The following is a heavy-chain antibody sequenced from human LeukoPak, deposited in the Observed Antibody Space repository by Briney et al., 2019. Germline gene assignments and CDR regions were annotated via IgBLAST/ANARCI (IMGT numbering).Heavy chain of an antibody. Sequence: GGSLRLSCAASGFTFSTYAMNWVRQAPGKGLEYVSAISSNGGSTYYANSVQGRFTISRDNSKNTLYLQMGSLRAEDMAVYYCAKVGERYYDTSGYFDYWGQGTLVTVSS. D-gene: IGHD3-22*01. CDR2: ISSNGGST. J-gene: IGHJ4*02. V-gene: IGHV3-64*01. CDR3: AKVGERYYDTSGYFDY. CDR1: GFTFSTYA.